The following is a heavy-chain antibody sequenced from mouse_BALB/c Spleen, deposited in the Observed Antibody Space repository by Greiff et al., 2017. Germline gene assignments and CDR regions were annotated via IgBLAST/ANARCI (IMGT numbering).Heavy chain of an antibody. V-gene: IGHV2-9*02. Sequence: QVQLKESGPGLVQPSQSLSITCTVSGFSLTSYGVHWVRQPPGKGLEWLGVIWAGGSTNYNSALMSRLSISKDNSKSQVFLKMNSLQTDDTAMYYCARDPPIYYDYDHAMDYWGQGTSVTVSS. CDR1: GFSLTSYG. J-gene: IGHJ4*01. D-gene: IGHD2-4*01. CDR2: IWAGGST. CDR3: ARDPPIYYDYDHAMDY.